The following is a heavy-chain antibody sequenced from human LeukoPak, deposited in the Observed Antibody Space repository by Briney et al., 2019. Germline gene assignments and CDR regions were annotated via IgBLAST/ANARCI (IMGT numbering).Heavy chain of an antibody. V-gene: IGHV4-30-2*01. Sequence: SQTLSLTCAVSGGSISSGGYSWSWIRQPPGKGLEWIGYIYHSGSTYYNPSLKSRVTISVDRPKNQFSLKLSSVTAADTAVYYCARDLASSDCSGGSCYESNWFDPWGQGTLVTVSS. CDR2: IYHSGST. D-gene: IGHD2-15*01. CDR3: ARDLASSDCSGGSCYESNWFDP. J-gene: IGHJ5*02. CDR1: GGSISSGGYS.